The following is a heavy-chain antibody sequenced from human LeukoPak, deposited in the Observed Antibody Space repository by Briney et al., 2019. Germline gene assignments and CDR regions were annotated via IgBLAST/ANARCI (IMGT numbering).Heavy chain of an antibody. V-gene: IGHV3-23*01. Sequence: GGSLRLSCAASGITFSTSAMSWVRQALGKGLEWVSAISGSGGSTYYADSVKGRFTISRDNSKSTLHLQMNSLRVDDTAVYYCAKLLRGTVVPFYDYWGQGTLVTVSS. D-gene: IGHD3-10*01. CDR3: AKLLRGTVVPFYDY. CDR2: ISGSGGST. J-gene: IGHJ4*02. CDR1: GITFSTSA.